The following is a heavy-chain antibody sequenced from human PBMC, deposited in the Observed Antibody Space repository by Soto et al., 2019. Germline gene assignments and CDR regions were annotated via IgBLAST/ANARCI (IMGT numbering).Heavy chain of an antibody. CDR1: GFTFSNFV. CDR2: ILDDGTRK. CDR3: AKESDAFDL. J-gene: IGHJ3*01. V-gene: IGHV3-30*18. Sequence: QVQLVESGGGVVQPGWSLGLSCAASGFTFSNFVMHWVRQAPGKGLEWVAVILDDGTRKYYEDSVKGRFTISRDNSKNTLYLQMNSLRVEDTAVYYCAKESDAFDLWGQGTMVTVSS.